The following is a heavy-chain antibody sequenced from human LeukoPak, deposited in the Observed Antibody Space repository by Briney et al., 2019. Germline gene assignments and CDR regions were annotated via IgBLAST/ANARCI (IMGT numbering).Heavy chain of an antibody. J-gene: IGHJ5*02. CDR2: IYTSGST. D-gene: IGHD2-2*01. CDR1: GGSISSGSYY. Sequence: SQTLSLTCTVSGGSISSGSYYWSWIRQPAGKGLEWIGRIYTSGSTNYNPSLKSRVTISVDTSKNQFSLKLSSVTAADTAVYYCARGIGYCSSTCCYEAAAWFDPWGQGTLVTVSS. CDR3: ARGIGYCSSTCCYEAAAWFDP. V-gene: IGHV4-61*02.